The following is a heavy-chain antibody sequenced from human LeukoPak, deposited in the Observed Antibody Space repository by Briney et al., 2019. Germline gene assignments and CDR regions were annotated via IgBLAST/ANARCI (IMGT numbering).Heavy chain of an antibody. CDR2: IQSSGST. J-gene: IGHJ4*02. V-gene: IGHV4-4*07. CDR1: GGSISSYY. Sequence: SETLSLTCTVSGGSISSYYWNWIRQPAGKGLEWIGRIQSSGSTNYNPSLKSRLTMSVDTSKNQFSLKLSSVTTADTAVYYCARDRGSGWYDYWGQGTLVTVSS. D-gene: IGHD6-19*01. CDR3: ARDRGSGWYDY.